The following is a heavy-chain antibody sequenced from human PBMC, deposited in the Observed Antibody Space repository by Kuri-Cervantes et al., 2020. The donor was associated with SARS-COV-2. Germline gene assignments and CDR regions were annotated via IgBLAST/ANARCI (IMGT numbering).Heavy chain of an antibody. Sequence: ASVKVSCKASGYTFTGYYMHWVRQAPGQGLEWMGWINPNSGGTNYAQKFQGRVTMTRDTSTSTVYMELSSLRSEDTAVYYCASTSGSHPVFDHWGQGTLVTVSS. CDR2: INPNSGGT. CDR1: GYTFTGYY. J-gene: IGHJ4*02. D-gene: IGHD3-10*01. CDR3: ASTSGSHPVFDH. V-gene: IGHV1-2*02.